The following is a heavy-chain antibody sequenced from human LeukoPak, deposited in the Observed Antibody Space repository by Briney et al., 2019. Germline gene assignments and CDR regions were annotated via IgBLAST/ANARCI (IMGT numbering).Heavy chain of an antibody. J-gene: IGHJ5*02. Sequence: PGGSLRLSCVASGFTFSNYWMSWVRQAPGKGLECVANIKEDGSEKYYVDSVKGRFTISRDNAKNSLYLQMNTLRAEDTAVYSCARGADGVSSNSRGWFDPWGQGTLVTVSS. V-gene: IGHV3-7*01. CDR1: GFTFSNYW. CDR2: IKEDGSEK. CDR3: ARGADGVSSNSRGWFDP. D-gene: IGHD2-15*01.